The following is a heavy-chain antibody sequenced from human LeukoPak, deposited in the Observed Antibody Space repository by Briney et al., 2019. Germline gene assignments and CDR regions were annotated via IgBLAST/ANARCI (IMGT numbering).Heavy chain of an antibody. CDR2: IYRSGST. J-gene: IGHJ5*02. CDR3: ARGPDYSTSYAANWFDP. Sequence: SETLSLTCTVSGGSISSSPYYWGWVRQPPGKGLEWIASIYRSGSTFYDLSLKSRVTISIDTSKNQFSLRLNSVTSADTAVYFCARGPDYSTSYAANWFDPWGQGTLVTVSS. V-gene: IGHV4-39*01. D-gene: IGHD2-2*01. CDR1: GGSISSSPYY.